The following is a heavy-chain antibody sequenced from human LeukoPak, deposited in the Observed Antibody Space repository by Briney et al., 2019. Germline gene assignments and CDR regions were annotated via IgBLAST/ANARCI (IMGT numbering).Heavy chain of an antibody. V-gene: IGHV3-21*01. Sequence: GGSLRLSCTASGFTFSKNDMHWVRQAPGKGLEWVSSIDSSSRNINYADSVKGRFTISRDNAKNALYLQMNSLRAEDTAVYYCARDLAYYYDSSYDWGQGTLVTVSS. CDR3: ARDLAYYYDSSYD. J-gene: IGHJ4*02. CDR1: GFTFSKND. D-gene: IGHD3-22*01. CDR2: IDSSSRNI.